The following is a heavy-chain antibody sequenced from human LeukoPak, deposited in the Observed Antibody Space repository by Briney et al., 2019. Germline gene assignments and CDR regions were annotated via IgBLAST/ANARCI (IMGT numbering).Heavy chain of an antibody. D-gene: IGHD4-17*01. V-gene: IGHV1-2*02. CDR2: INPNSGGT. J-gene: IGHJ4*02. CDR1: GYTFTRYY. Sequence: ASVKVSCKASGYTFTRYYMHWVRQAPGQGLEWMGWINPNSGGTKYAQKLQGRVTMTRDTSISTAYMELSRLRSDDTAVYYCASRHDYGDYRDYWGQGTLVTVSS. CDR3: ASRHDYGDYRDY.